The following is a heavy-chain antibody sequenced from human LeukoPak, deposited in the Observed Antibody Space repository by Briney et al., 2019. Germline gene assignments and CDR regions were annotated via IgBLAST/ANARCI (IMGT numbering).Heavy chain of an antibody. V-gene: IGHV4-61*02. J-gene: IGHJ4*02. CDR1: GVSISSGSYY. Sequence: SETLSLTCTVSGVSISSGSYYWSWIRQPAGKGLEWIGRIYTSGSTNYNPSLRSRVTISVDTSKNQFSLKLSSVTAADTAVYYCARESGNYDRIIDYWGQGTLVTVSS. CDR2: IYTSGST. CDR3: ARESGNYDRIIDY. D-gene: IGHD4-11*01.